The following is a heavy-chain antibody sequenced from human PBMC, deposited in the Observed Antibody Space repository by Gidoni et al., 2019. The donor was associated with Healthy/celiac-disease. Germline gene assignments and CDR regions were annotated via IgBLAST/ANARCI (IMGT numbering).Heavy chain of an antibody. J-gene: IGHJ5*02. CDR3: ARQSGLRKWFDP. CDR2: IYYSGST. D-gene: IGHD5-12*01. V-gene: IGHV4-39*01. CDR1: GGSISSSSYY. Sequence: QLQLQESGPGLVKPSETLSLTCTVPGGSISSSSYYWGWIRQPPGKGLEWIGSIYYSGSTYYNPSLKSRVTISVDTSKNQFSLKLSSVTAADTAVYYCARQSGLRKWFDPWGQGTLVTVSS.